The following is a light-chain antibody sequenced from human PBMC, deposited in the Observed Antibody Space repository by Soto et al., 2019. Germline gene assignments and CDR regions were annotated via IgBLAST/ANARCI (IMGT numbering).Light chain of an antibody. Sequence: QSALTQPASVSGSPGQSITISCTGTSSDVGGYNYVSWYQQYPGKAPKVMIYEVGNRPSGVSNRFSGSKSGNTASLTISGFQAEDEADYYCNSYTSSSTHVFGTGTKLTVL. J-gene: IGLJ1*01. CDR1: SSDVGGYNY. V-gene: IGLV2-14*01. CDR3: NSYTSSSTHV. CDR2: EVG.